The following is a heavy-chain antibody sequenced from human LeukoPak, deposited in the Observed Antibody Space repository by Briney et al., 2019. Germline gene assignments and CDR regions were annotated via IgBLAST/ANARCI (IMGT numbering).Heavy chain of an antibody. CDR3: ARDLLNEGNHLDY. CDR2: IYYSGST. CDR1: GGSISSGEYY. J-gene: IGHJ4*02. V-gene: IGHV4-30-4*01. Sequence: SETLSLTCTVSGGSISSGEYYWSWIRQPPGKGLEWIGYIYYSGSTYYNPSLKSRVTISVDTSKNQFSLKLSSVTAADTAVYYCARDLLNEGNHLDYWGQGTLVTVSS. D-gene: IGHD4-23*01.